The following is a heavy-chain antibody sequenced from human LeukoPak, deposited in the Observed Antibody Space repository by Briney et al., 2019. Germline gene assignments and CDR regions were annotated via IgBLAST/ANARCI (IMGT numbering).Heavy chain of an antibody. D-gene: IGHD3-10*01. CDR3: GRAGSSGTYYYHMDV. J-gene: IGHJ6*03. Sequence: AASVKVSCKASGGTFSSYAISWVRQATGQGLEWMGWMNPNSGNRGYAQKFQGRVSMTRNNSINTAYMELSSLTSEDTAVYYCGRAGSSGTYYYHMDVWGKGTTVTVSS. V-gene: IGHV1-8*02. CDR2: MNPNSGNR. CDR1: GGTFSSYA.